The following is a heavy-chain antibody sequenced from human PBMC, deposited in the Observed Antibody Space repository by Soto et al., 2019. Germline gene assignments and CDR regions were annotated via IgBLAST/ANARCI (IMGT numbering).Heavy chain of an antibody. D-gene: IGHD2-2*01. J-gene: IGHJ4*02. CDR3: ARALCSSSTSCPRDY. Sequence: ASVKVSCKASGYTFTSYAMHWVRQAPGQRLEWMGWINAGNGNTKYSRKFQGRVTITRDTSASTAYMELSSLRSEDTAVYYCARALCSSSTSCPRDYWGQGTLVTVSS. CDR1: GYTFTSYA. CDR2: INAGNGNT. V-gene: IGHV1-3*01.